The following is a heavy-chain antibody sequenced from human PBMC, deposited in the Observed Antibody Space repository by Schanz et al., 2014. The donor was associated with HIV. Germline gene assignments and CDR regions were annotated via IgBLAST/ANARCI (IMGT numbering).Heavy chain of an antibody. D-gene: IGHD2-15*01. Sequence: QVQLVESGGGVVQPGRSLRLSCVASGFTFDNYGMHWVRQAPGKGLEWVAVISYDGRNKLYADSVKGRFTISRDNSKNTLYLQMNSLRAEDTAVYYCAKVVRFAMVTAPYYFDSWGQGTLVTVSS. CDR2: ISYDGRNK. J-gene: IGHJ4*02. CDR1: GFTFDNYG. CDR3: AKVVRFAMVTAPYYFDS. V-gene: IGHV3-30*18.